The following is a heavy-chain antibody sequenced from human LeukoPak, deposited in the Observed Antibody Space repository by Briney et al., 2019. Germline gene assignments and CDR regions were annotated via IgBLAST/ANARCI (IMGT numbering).Heavy chain of an antibody. Sequence: PSETLSLTCTVSGYSISSDYYWGWIRQPPGKGLEWIGSIYHSGSTYHNPSLKSRVTISVDTSKNQFSLKLSSVTAADTAVYYCARAGQGKRWFGELFLAFDIWGQGTMVTVSS. V-gene: IGHV4-38-2*02. CDR2: IYHSGST. D-gene: IGHD3-10*01. CDR3: ARAGQGKRWFGELFLAFDI. J-gene: IGHJ3*02. CDR1: GYSISSDYY.